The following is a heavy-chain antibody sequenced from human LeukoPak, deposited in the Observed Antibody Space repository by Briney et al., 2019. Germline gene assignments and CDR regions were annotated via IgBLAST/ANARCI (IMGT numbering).Heavy chain of an antibody. CDR1: GYTFTSYY. CDR2: INPSGGST. D-gene: IGHD3-10*01. V-gene: IGHV1-46*01. J-gene: IGHJ6*02. CDR3: ARDWGSGRALCYYYGMDV. Sequence: ASVKVSCKASGYTFTSYYMDWVRQAPGQGLEWMGIINPSGGSTSYAQKFQGRVTMTRDTSTSTVYMELSSLRSEDTAVYYCARDWGSGRALCYYYGMDVWGQGTTVTVSS.